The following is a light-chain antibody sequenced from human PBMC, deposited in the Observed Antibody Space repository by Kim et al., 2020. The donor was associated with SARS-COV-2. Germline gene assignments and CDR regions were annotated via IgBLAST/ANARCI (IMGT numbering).Light chain of an antibody. CDR3: NSRDSSGNPRG. Sequence: SSELTQDPAVSVALGQTVRITCQGDSLRSYYASWYQQKPGQAPVLVIYGKNNRPSGIPDRFSCSSSGNTASLTITGAQAEDEADYYCNSRDSSGNPRGFG. CDR2: GKN. J-gene: IGLJ3*02. V-gene: IGLV3-19*01. CDR1: SLRSYY.